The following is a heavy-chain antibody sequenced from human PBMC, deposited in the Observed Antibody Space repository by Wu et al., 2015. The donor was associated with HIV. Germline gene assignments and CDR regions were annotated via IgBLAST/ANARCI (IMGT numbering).Heavy chain of an antibody. V-gene: IGHV4-38-2*01. CDR1: GYSISSGYY. CDR2: IYHSGNT. J-gene: IGHJ6*02. Sequence: QVQVQESGPGLVKPSETLSLTCAVSGYSISSGYYWGWIRQPPGKGLEWIGSIYHSGNTYYKPSLKSRVTISVDTSKNQFSLKLSSVTAADTAVYYCARHAATGGSGSYFGYYYGMDVWGQGTTVTVSS. CDR3: ARHAATGGSGSYFGYYYGMDV. D-gene: IGHD3-10*01.